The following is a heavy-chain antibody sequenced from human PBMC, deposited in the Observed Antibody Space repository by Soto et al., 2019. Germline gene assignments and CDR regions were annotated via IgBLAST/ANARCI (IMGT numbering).Heavy chain of an antibody. CDR2: INHSGST. D-gene: IGHD1-1*01. V-gene: IGHV4-34*01. Sequence: SETLSLICAVYGGSFSGYYWSWIRQPPGKGLEWIGEINHSGSTNYNPSLKSRVTISVDTSKNQFSLKLSSVTAADTAVYYCARSGTYYYYYYMDVWGKGTTVTVSS. CDR3: ARSGTYYYYYYMDV. CDR1: GGSFSGYY. J-gene: IGHJ6*03.